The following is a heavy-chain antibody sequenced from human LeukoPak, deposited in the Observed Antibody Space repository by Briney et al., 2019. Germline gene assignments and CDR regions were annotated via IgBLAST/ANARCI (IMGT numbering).Heavy chain of an antibody. CDR3: ARYYSGCYYFDY. CDR2: IIPIFGTS. D-gene: IGHD6-19*01. J-gene: IGHJ4*02. Sequence: ASVKVSCKASGGTFSSYAISWVRQAPGQGLEWMGGIIPIFGTSNYAQKFQGRVTITADESTSTAYMELSSLRSEDTAVYYCARYYSGCYYFDYWGQGTLVTVS. V-gene: IGHV1-69*13. CDR1: GGTFSSYA.